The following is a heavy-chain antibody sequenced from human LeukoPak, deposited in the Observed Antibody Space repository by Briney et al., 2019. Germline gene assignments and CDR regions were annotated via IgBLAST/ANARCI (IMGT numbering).Heavy chain of an antibody. CDR3: AKAKTMIPSGDAFDI. V-gene: IGHV3-30*18. J-gene: IGHJ3*02. CDR1: GFTFSNYD. D-gene: IGHD3-22*01. Sequence: GGSLRLSCAASGFTFSNYDMYWVRQATGKGLEWVAVISYDRSQEYYADSVKGRFTISRDNSKNTLYLEMNSLRAEDTAVYYCAKAKTMIPSGDAFDIWGQGTMVTVSS. CDR2: ISYDRSQE.